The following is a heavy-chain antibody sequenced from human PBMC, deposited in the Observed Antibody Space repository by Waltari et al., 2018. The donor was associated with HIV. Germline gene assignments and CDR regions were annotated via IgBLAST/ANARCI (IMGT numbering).Heavy chain of an antibody. V-gene: IGHV1-24*01. CDR3: ATAVGTPYDF. D-gene: IGHD2-15*01. J-gene: IGHJ4*02. CDR2: FDPEEDET. Sequence: QVHLVQSGAEVTKPGASVQVSCKVSGYTLTEASIHWVRQAPGKGLEWMGGFDPEEDETIYAQKFQGRLTMTEDTSSDTAYMELSSLRSEDTAIYYCATAVGTPYDFWGQGTLVTVSA. CDR1: GYTLTEAS.